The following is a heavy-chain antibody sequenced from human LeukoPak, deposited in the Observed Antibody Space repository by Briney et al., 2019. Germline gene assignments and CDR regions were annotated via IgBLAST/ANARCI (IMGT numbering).Heavy chain of an antibody. J-gene: IGHJ4*02. CDR1: GYSISTNNY. D-gene: IGHD6-19*01. CDR3: ARGPYSSGWYHPGNFDY. Sequence: SETLSLTCTVSGYSISTNNYWGWIRQPPGKGLEWIGSLYHSGSTYYNPSLKSRVTISVDTSKNQFSLKLSSVTAADTAVYCCARGPYSSGWYHPGNFDYWGQGTLVTVSS. CDR2: LYHSGST. V-gene: IGHV4-38-2*02.